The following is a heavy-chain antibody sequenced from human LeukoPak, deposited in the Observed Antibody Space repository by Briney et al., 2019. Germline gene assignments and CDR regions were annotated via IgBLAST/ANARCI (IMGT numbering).Heavy chain of an antibody. CDR2: MNPNSGNT. CDR1: GYTFTSYD. D-gene: IGHD6-19*01. Sequence: ASVKVSCKASGYTFTSYDINWVRQATGQGLEWMGWMNPNSGNTGYAQKFQGRVTMTRNTSISTAYMELSSLRSEDTAVYYCARGSGIAVAIKYYFDYWGQGTLVTVSS. J-gene: IGHJ4*02. CDR3: ARGSGIAVAIKYYFDY. V-gene: IGHV1-8*01.